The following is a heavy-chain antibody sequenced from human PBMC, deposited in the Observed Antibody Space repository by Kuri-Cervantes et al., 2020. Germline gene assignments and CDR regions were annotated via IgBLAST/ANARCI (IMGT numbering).Heavy chain of an antibody. V-gene: IGHV3-23*01. J-gene: IGHJ4*02. CDR1: GFTFSSYA. Sequence: GGSLRLSCAASGFTFSSYAMSWVRQAPGKGLEWVSAISGSGGSTYYADSVKGRFTISRDNSKNTLYLQVNSLSAEDTAVYYCARDYGSNFFDYWGQGTLVTVSS. D-gene: IGHD4-23*01. CDR2: ISGSGGST. CDR3: ARDYGSNFFDY.